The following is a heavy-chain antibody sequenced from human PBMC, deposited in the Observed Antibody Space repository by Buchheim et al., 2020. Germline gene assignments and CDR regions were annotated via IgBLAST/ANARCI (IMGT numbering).Heavy chain of an antibody. J-gene: IGHJ6*02. D-gene: IGHD6-19*01. Sequence: HLQGSGPGLVRPSETLSLTCTVSGASINSGGYYWDWVRQPPGKGLEWVGHLYSGGSTYFNPSLKSRVPISFDASNNQISLMLTSVTAADTGTYYCARGSYQTGWRGFSYYSMDVWGQGT. CDR1: GASINSGGYY. CDR3: ARGSYQTGWRGFSYYSMDV. V-gene: IGHV4-39*07. CDR2: LYSGGST.